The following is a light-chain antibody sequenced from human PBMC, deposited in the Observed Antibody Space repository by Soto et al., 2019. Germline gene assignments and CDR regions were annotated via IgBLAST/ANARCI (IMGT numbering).Light chain of an antibody. CDR2: GAS. V-gene: IGKV3-15*01. CDR1: QSDSSS. Sequence: EIVMTQSPATLSVSPGERATLSCRASQSDSSSLAWYQQKPGQAPRLLIYGASTRATGIPARFSGSGSGTEFTLTISSLQSEDFAVYYCQQYNYWPPYTFGQGTKLEIK. J-gene: IGKJ2*01. CDR3: QQYNYWPPYT.